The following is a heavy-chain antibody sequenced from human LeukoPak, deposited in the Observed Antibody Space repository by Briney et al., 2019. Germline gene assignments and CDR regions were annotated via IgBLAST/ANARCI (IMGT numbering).Heavy chain of an antibody. CDR3: ARGEGQQLVPHYYYYYMDV. CDR2: INPNSGGT. CDR1: GYTFTGYY. Sequence: ASVKVSCKASGYTFTGYYMHWVRQAPGQGLEWMGWINPNSGGTNYAQKFQGRVTMTRDTSISTAYMELSRLRSDDTAVYYCARGEGQQLVPHYYYYYMDVWGKGTTVTISS. J-gene: IGHJ6*03. D-gene: IGHD6-13*01. V-gene: IGHV1-2*02.